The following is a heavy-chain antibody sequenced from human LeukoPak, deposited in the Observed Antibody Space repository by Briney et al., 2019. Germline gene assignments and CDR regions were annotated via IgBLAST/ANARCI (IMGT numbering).Heavy chain of an antibody. Sequence: SVKVSCKASGGTFSSYAISWVRQAPGQGLEWMGGIIPIFGTANYVQKFQGRVTITADESTSTAYMELGSLRSEDTAVYYCARYVVVDGPYYYYGMDVWGKGTTVTVSS. CDR1: GGTFSSYA. J-gene: IGHJ6*04. CDR3: ARYVVVDGPYYYYGMDV. CDR2: IIPIFGTA. D-gene: IGHD2-2*01. V-gene: IGHV1-69*01.